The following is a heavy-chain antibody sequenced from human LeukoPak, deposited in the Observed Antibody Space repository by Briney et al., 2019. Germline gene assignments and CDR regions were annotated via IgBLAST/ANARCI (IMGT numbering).Heavy chain of an antibody. Sequence: SETLCLTCAVYGGSFSGYYWSWIRQPPGKGLEWIGEINHSGSTNYNPSLKSRVTISVDTSKNQFSLKLSSVTAADTAVYYCARRGKDYGDYAAWFDPWGQGTLVTVSS. D-gene: IGHD4-17*01. CDR1: GGSFSGYY. J-gene: IGHJ5*02. V-gene: IGHV4-34*01. CDR2: INHSGST. CDR3: ARRGKDYGDYAAWFDP.